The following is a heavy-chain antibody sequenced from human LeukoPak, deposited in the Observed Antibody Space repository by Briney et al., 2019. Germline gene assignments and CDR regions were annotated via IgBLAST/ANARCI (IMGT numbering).Heavy chain of an antibody. CDR1: GGSFSGYY. J-gene: IGHJ4*02. CDR3: ASPGSYGGTFDY. CDR2: INHSGST. D-gene: IGHD4-23*01. Sequence: SETLSLTCAVYGGSFSGYYWSLIRQPPGKGLEWIGEINHSGSTNYNPSLKSRVTISVDTSKNQFSLKLSSVTAADTAVYYCASPGSYGGTFDYWGQGTLVTVSS. V-gene: IGHV4-34*01.